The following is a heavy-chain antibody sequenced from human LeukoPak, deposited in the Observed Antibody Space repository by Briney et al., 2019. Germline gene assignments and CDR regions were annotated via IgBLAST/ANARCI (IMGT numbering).Heavy chain of an antibody. D-gene: IGHD3-22*01. V-gene: IGHV3-33*01. Sequence: PGGSLRLSCAASGFTFSSYGMHWVRQAPGKGLEWVAVIWYAGSNKYYADSVKGRFTISRDNSKNTLYLQMNSLRAEDTAVYYCARDRDELGYDSSGYYLTNWFDPWGQGTLVTVSS. CDR3: ARDRDELGYDSSGYYLTNWFDP. CDR2: IWYAGSNK. J-gene: IGHJ5*02. CDR1: GFTFSSYG.